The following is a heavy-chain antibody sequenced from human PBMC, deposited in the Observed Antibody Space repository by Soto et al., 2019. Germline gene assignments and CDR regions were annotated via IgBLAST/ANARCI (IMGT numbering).Heavy chain of an antibody. V-gene: IGHV1-69*01. D-gene: IGHD6-13*01. J-gene: IGHJ4*02. CDR1: GGTFSSYA. Sequence: QVQLVQSGAEVKKPGSSVKVSCKASGGTFSSYAISWVRQAPGQGLEWMGGIIPIFGTANYAQKFQGRVTITADESTSTAYMELSSLRSEDTAVYYCARDLKGIAAAGHYGPLGYWGQGTLVTVSS. CDR2: IIPIFGTA. CDR3: ARDLKGIAAAGHYGPLGY.